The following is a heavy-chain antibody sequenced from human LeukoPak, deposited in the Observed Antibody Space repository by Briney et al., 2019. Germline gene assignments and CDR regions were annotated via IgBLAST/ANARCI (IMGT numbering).Heavy chain of an antibody. V-gene: IGHV3-23*01. J-gene: IGHJ6*03. CDR2: ISGSGGST. CDR1: GFTFSSYG. D-gene: IGHD2-2*03. CDR3: AKPGPGYCSSTSCFDMDV. Sequence: GGSLRLSCAASGFTFSSYGMSWVRQAPGKGLGWVSAISGSGGSTYYADSVKGRFTISRDNSKNKLYLQMNSLRAEDTAVYYCAKPGPGYCSSTSCFDMDVWGKGTTVTISS.